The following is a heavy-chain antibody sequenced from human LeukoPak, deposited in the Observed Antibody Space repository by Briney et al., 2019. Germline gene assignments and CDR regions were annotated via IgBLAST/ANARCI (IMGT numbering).Heavy chain of an antibody. J-gene: IGHJ5*02. CDR1: GGSISSSSYS. CDR2: IYYSGST. D-gene: IGHD3-22*01. V-gene: IGHV4-39*01. Sequence: PSETLSLTCTVSGGSISSSSYSWGWIRQPPGKGLEWIGSIYYSGSTYYNPSLKSRVTISVDTSKNQFSLKLSSVTAADTAVYYCARHVRITMIVVVMKSSWFDPWGQGTLVTVSS. CDR3: ARHVRITMIVVVMKSSWFDP.